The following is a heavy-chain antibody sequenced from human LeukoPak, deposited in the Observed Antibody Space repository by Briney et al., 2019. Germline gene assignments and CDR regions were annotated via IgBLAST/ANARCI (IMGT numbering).Heavy chain of an antibody. Sequence: PSETLSLTCTLSGGSLSNYSWSWIRQPAGKGLEWVGRIYTSGSTTYNPSLKSRVTMSVDTSKNQFSLKLSSVTAADTAVYYCARYSSSLGSIYFDSWGQGTLVTVSS. CDR1: GGSLSNYS. CDR3: ARYSSSLGSIYFDS. V-gene: IGHV4-4*07. CDR2: IYTSGST. D-gene: IGHD6-6*01. J-gene: IGHJ4*02.